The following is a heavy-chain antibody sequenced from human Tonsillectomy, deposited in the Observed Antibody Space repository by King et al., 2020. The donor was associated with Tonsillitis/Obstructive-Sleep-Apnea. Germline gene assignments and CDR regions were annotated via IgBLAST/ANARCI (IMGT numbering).Heavy chain of an antibody. CDR3: ARGYCSSTSCLYAFDI. V-gene: IGHV4-31*01. CDR1: GGSISSGGYY. CDR2: IYYSGST. Sequence: QLQESGPGLVKPSQTLSLTCTVSGGSISSGGYYWSWIRQHPGKGLEWIGYIYYSGSTYYNPSLKSLVTISVDTSKNQFSLELSSMTAADTAVYYCARGYCSSTSCLYAFDIWGQGTMVTVSS. D-gene: IGHD2-2*01. J-gene: IGHJ3*02.